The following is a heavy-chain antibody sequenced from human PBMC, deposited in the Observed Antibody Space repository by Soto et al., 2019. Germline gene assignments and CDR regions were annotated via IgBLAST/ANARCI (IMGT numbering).Heavy chain of an antibody. CDR1: GGTFSSYA. V-gene: IGHV1-69*13. CDR3: ARDRTYDSSGYIPLDY. D-gene: IGHD3-22*01. Sequence: ASVKVSCKASGGTFSSYAISWVRQAPGQGLEWMGGIIPIFGTANYAQKFQGRVTITADESTSTAYMELSSLRSEDTAVYYCARDRTYDSSGYIPLDYWGQGTLVTVSS. J-gene: IGHJ4*02. CDR2: IIPIFGTA.